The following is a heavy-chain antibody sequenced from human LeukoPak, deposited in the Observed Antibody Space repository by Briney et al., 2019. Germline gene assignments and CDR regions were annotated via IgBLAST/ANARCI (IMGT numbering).Heavy chain of an antibody. Sequence: GGSLRLSCAASGFTFSSYSMNWVRQAPGKGLEWVSFISSSRSYIYYADSVKGRFTISRDNAKNSLYLQMNSLRAEDTAVYYCAIGGVVINYAPFDYWGQGTLVTVSS. CDR2: ISSSRSYI. V-gene: IGHV3-21*01. CDR3: AIGGVVINYAPFDY. D-gene: IGHD3-22*01. J-gene: IGHJ4*02. CDR1: GFTFSSYS.